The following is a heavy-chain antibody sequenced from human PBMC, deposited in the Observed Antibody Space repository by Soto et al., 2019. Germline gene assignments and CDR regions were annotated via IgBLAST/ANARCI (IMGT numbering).Heavy chain of an antibody. CDR3: AAYGSGSEYFQH. D-gene: IGHD3-10*01. Sequence: PSETLSLTCAVSGGSISSGGYSWSWIRQPPGKGLEWIGYIYHSGSTYYNPSLKSRVTISVDRSKNQFSLKLSSVTAADTAVYYCAAYGSGSEYFQHWGQGTLVTVSS. CDR1: GGSISSGGYS. CDR2: IYHSGST. V-gene: IGHV4-30-2*01. J-gene: IGHJ1*01.